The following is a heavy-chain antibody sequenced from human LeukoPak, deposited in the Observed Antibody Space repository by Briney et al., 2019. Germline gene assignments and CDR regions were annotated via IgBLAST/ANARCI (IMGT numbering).Heavy chain of an antibody. D-gene: IGHD3-10*01. Sequence: GGSLRLSCAASGFTFSSYAMSWVRQAPGKGLEWVSAISDSGGSTYYADSVKGRFTISRDNSKNTLYLQKNSLRAEDTAVYYCAKGRADYYYYYYMDVWGKGTTVTVSS. J-gene: IGHJ6*03. CDR1: GFTFSSYA. CDR2: ISDSGGST. V-gene: IGHV3-23*01. CDR3: AKGRADYYYYYYMDV.